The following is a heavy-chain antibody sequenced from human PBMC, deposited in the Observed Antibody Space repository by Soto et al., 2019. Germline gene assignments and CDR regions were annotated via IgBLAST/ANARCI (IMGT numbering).Heavy chain of an antibody. J-gene: IGHJ5*02. V-gene: IGHV4-59*01. D-gene: IGHD3-10*01. CDR3: ARVPWKITMVRGNWFDP. CDR1: GGSISSYY. Sequence: SETLSLTCTVSGGSISSYYWSWIRQPPGKGLEWIGYIYYSGSTNYNPSLKSRVTISVDTSKNQFSLKLSSVTAADTAVYYCARVPWKITMVRGNWFDPWGQGTLVTVSS. CDR2: IYYSGST.